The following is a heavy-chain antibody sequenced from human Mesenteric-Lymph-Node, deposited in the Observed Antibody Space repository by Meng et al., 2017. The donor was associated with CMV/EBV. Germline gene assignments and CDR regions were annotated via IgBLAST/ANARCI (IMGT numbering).Heavy chain of an antibody. CDR1: GFTFSSYS. CDR2: ISSSSSNI. J-gene: IGHJ6*02. D-gene: IGHD5-18*01. V-gene: IGHV3-21*01. CDR3: ARADTARVPYYYYGMDV. Sequence: GESLKISCAASGFTFSSYSMNWVRQAPGKGLEWVSSISSSSSNIYYADSVKGRFTISRDNAKNSLYLQMNSLRAEDTAVYYCARADTARVPYYYYGMDVWGQGTTVTVSS.